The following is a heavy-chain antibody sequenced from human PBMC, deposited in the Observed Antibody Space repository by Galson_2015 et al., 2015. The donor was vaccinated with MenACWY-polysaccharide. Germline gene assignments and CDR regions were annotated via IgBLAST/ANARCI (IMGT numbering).Heavy chain of an antibody. CDR3: ARGHYQQDV. Sequence: SLRLSCAASGFSFSTYWMSWVRQAPGKGLEWVASIKRDGSETYFVDSVKGRCTISRDNAENSLRLQVNSLRAEDTAVYYCARGHYQQDVWGQGTQVTVSS. V-gene: IGHV3-7*04. CDR1: GFSFSTYW. CDR2: IKRDGSET. D-gene: IGHD1-26*01. J-gene: IGHJ6*02.